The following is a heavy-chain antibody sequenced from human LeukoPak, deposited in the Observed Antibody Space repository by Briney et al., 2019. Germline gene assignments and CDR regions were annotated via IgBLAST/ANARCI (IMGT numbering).Heavy chain of an antibody. Sequence: GASVKVSCKASGYTFTGYYMHWVRQAPGQGLEWMGWINPNSGGTNYAQKFQGRVTMTRDTSISTAYMELSRLRSDDTAVYYCARDRGGSNYGLSIYYYYGMDVWGQGTTVTVSS. CDR1: GYTFTGYY. CDR3: ARDRGGSNYGLSIYYYYGMDV. J-gene: IGHJ6*02. CDR2: INPNSGGT. D-gene: IGHD4-11*01. V-gene: IGHV1-2*02.